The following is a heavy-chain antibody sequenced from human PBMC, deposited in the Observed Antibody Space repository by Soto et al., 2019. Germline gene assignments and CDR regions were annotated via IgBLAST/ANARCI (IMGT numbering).Heavy chain of an antibody. V-gene: IGHV3-30*18. J-gene: IGHJ6*02. CDR3: AKEGLTYDLYSMDV. CDR1: GFTFSSYG. Sequence: PGGSLRLSCAASGFTFSSYGMHWVRQAPGKGLEWVAVISYDGSNKYYADSVKGRFTISRDNSKNTLYLQMNSLRAEDTAVYYCAKEGLTYDLYSMDVWGQGTTVTVSS. CDR2: ISYDGSNK. D-gene: IGHD3-3*01.